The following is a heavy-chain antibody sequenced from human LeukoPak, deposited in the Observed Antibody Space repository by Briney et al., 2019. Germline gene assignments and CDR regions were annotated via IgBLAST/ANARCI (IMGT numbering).Heavy chain of an antibody. CDR1: GFTSSSHW. CDR3: ARQPIVVVQVEMAHYYYGMDV. J-gene: IGHJ6*02. Sequence: PGGSLILFCAASGFTSSSHWMHWVRQDPGKGLQGVSRINDDGSRTTYADSVKGRFTISRDNAKNTLYLQMNSLRAEDTAVYYCARQPIVVVQVEMAHYYYGMDVWGQGTPVTVSS. D-gene: IGHD2-2*01. V-gene: IGHV3-74*01. CDR2: INDDGSRT.